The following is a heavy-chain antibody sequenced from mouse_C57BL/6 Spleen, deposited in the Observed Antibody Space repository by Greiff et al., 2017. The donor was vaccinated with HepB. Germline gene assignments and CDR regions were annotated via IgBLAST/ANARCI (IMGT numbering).Heavy chain of an antibody. CDR1: GYTFTSYW. CDR2: IHPNSGST. J-gene: IGHJ1*03. D-gene: IGHD1-1*01. Sequence: QVQLQQPGAELVKPGASVKLSCKASGYTFTSYWMHWVKQRPGQGLEWIGMIHPNSGSTNYNEKFKSKATLTVDTSSSTAYMQLSSLTSEDSAVYYCARRDYYGSSDWYFDVWGTGTTVTVSS. CDR3: ARRDYYGSSDWYFDV. V-gene: IGHV1-64*01.